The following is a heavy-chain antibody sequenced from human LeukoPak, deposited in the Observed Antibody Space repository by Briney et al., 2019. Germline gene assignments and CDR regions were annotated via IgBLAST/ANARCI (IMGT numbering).Heavy chain of an antibody. V-gene: IGHV4-59*08. CDR3: ARRQYMGATTGPYYYYYGMDV. CDR2: IYYSGST. D-gene: IGHD1-26*01. J-gene: IGHJ6*02. Sequence: SETLSLTCTVSGGSLSSYYWSWIRQPPGKGLEWIGYIYYSGSTNYNPSLKSRVTISVDTSKNQFSLKLSSVTAADTAVYYCARRQYMGATTGPYYYYYGMDVWGQGTTVTVSS. CDR1: GGSLSSYY.